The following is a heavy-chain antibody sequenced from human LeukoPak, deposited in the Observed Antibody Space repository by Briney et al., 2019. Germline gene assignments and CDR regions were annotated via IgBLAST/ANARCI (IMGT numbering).Heavy chain of an antibody. CDR1: GGSISSNYW. D-gene: IGHD4-17*01. Sequence: PSGTLSLTCAVSGGSISSNYWWWWVRQPPGKGLEYIGEIYHSGSTNYNPSLKSRVTISVDTSKNQFSLKLSSVTAADTAVYYCARGAGTTVTIYYYYYYGMDVWGQGTTVTVSS. J-gene: IGHJ6*02. CDR3: ARGAGTTVTIYYYYYYGMDV. CDR2: IYHSGST. V-gene: IGHV4-4*02.